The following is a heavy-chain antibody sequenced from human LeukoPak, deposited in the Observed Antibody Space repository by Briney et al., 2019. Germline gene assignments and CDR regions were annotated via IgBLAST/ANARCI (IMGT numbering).Heavy chain of an antibody. CDR2: IRYDGSNK. CDR3: AKVIWYCDQGDY. J-gene: IGHJ4*02. D-gene: IGHD3-3*01. CDR1: GFTFSSYG. V-gene: IGHV3-30*02. Sequence: GGSLRLSCAASGFTFSSYGMHWVRQAPGKGLERVAFIRYDGSNKYYADSVKGRFTISRDNSKNTLYLQMNSLRAEDTAVYYCAKVIWYCDQGDYWGQGTLVTVSS.